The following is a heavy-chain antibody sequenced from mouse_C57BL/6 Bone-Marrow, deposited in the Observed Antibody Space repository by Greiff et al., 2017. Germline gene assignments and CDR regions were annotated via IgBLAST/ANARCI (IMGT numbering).Heavy chain of an antibody. V-gene: IGHV3-6*01. Sequence: EVKLMESGPGLVKPSQSLSLTCSVTGYSITSGYYWNWIRQFPGNKLEWMGYISYDGSNNYNPSLKNRISITRATSKNQFFLKWNSVTTEDTATYYCARGGDSSGAMDYWGQGTSVTVSS. J-gene: IGHJ4*01. D-gene: IGHD3-2*02. CDR3: ARGGDSSGAMDY. CDR1: GYSITSGYY. CDR2: ISYDGSN.